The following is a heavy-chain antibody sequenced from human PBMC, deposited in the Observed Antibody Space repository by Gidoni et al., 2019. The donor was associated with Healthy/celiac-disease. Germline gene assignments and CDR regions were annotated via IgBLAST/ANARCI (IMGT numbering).Heavy chain of an antibody. V-gene: IGHV4-39*01. CDR1: GGSISSSSYY. J-gene: IGHJ5*02. D-gene: IGHD6-19*01. Sequence: QLQLQESGPGLVKPSETLSLTCTVSGGSISSSSYYWGWIRQPPGKGLEWIGSIYYSGSTYYNPSLKSRVTISVDTSKNQFSLKLSSVTAADTAVYYCARHVRVAGTFIWFDPWGQGTLVTVSS. CDR3: ARHVRVAGTFIWFDP. CDR2: IYYSGST.